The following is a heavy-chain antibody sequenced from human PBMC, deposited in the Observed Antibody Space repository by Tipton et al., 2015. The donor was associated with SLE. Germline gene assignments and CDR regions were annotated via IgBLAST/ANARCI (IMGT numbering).Heavy chain of an antibody. D-gene: IGHD3-10*02. CDR1: GFTFGDYA. CDR3: ARGDYVGYYLDY. CDR2: IFSDGSRT. Sequence: SLRLSCTASGFTFGDYAMSWVRQAPGKGLVWVSRIFSDGSRTTYADSVQGRFTISRDNAKNTLYLLLNSLRAEDTAVYYCARGDYVGYYLDYWGQGTLVTVSS. V-gene: IGHV3-74*01. J-gene: IGHJ4*02.